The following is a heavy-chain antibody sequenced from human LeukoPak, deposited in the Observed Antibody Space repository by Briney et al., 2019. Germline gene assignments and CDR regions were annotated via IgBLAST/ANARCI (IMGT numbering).Heavy chain of an antibody. CDR1: GFTFSSYP. D-gene: IGHD6-25*01. V-gene: IGHV3-30*04. J-gene: IGHJ6*03. Sequence: GGSLRLSCAASGFTFSSYPLHWVRQAPGKGLEWVALISSDGSEKYYGESVKGRITISRDISQNTLFLQMNRLRPEDTAVYFCARQGGSVRYHYNYMDLWGRGTTAVVSS. CDR3: ARQGGSVRYHYNYMDL. CDR2: ISSDGSEK.